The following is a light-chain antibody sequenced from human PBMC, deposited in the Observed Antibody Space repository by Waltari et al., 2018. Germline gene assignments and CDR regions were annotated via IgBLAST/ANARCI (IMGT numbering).Light chain of an antibody. CDR3: QHYYNIPYA. J-gene: IGKJ2*01. Sequence: DIQMTQSPPSLSASVGDRVTITCRASQSISNWLAWFQQRPGKAPKLLIYRASNLEFGVPSRFSGDGSGTEFTLTITSLQPEDFATYYCQHYYNIPYAFGQGTKLEIK. CDR1: QSISNW. CDR2: RAS. V-gene: IGKV1-5*03.